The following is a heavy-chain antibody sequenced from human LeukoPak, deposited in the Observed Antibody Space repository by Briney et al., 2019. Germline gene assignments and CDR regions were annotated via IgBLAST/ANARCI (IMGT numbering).Heavy chain of an antibody. CDR2: IKVDGSEK. J-gene: IGHJ4*02. Sequence: GGSLRLSCAASGFRFSRYWMSWVRQAPGKGLEWEANIKVDGSEKDYVDSVKGRFTISRDNAKNSLYLQMNSLRAEDTAVYYCARGVDEKLEMARILGYFDYWGQGTLVTVSS. CDR3: ARGVDEKLEMARILGYFDY. D-gene: IGHD5-24*01. V-gene: IGHV3-7*01. CDR1: GFRFSRYW.